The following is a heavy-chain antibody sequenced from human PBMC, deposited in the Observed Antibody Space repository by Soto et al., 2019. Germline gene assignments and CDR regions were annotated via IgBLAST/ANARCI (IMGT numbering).Heavy chain of an antibody. V-gene: IGHV3-74*01. Sequence: EVQLVESGGGLVQPGGSLRLSCAASRFTFSSYWMLWVRQAPGKGLVWVSRINSDGSTTSYADSVKGRFTISRDNAKNTLYLQMNSLRAEDTAVYYCARVNPGYSYVNYWGQGTLVTVSS. J-gene: IGHJ4*02. CDR1: RFTFSSYW. CDR2: INSDGSTT. D-gene: IGHD5-18*01. CDR3: ARVNPGYSYVNY.